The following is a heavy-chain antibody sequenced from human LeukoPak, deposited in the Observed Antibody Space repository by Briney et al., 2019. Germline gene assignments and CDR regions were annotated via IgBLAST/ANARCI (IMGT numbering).Heavy chain of an antibody. CDR1: GGSISSYY. J-gene: IGHJ5*02. CDR2: IYYSGST. CDR3: ARQLNPGHYDFWSGAAGWFDP. D-gene: IGHD3-3*01. V-gene: IGHV4-59*08. Sequence: PSETLSLTCTVSGGSISSYYWSWIRQPPGKGLEWIGYIYYSGSTNYNPSLKSRVTMSVDTSKNQFSLKLSSVTAADTAVYYCARQLNPGHYDFWSGAAGWFDPWGQGTLVTVSS.